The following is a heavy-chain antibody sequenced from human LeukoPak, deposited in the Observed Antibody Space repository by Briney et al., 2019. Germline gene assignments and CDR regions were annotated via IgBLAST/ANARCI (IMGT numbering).Heavy chain of an antibody. D-gene: IGHD5-18*01. CDR3: ARTTEGGYTYDYFYYYYMDV. CDR1: GYSISSGYY. CDR2: IYHSGST. V-gene: IGHV4-38-2*02. J-gene: IGHJ6*03. Sequence: SETLSLTCTVSGYSISSGYYWGWIRQPPGKGLEWIGSIYHSGSTNYNPSLKSRVTISVDTSKNQFSLKLSSVTAADTAVYYCARTTEGGYTYDYFYYYYMDVWGKGTTVTISS.